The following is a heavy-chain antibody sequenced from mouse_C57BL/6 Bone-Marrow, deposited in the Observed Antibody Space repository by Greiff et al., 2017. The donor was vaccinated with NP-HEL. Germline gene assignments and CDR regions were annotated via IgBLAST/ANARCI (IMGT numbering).Heavy chain of an antibody. V-gene: IGHV5-15*01. D-gene: IGHD1-1*01. CDR1: GFTFSDYG. Sequence: DVKLVESGGGLVQPGGSLKLSCAASGFTFSDYGMAWVRQAPRKGPEWVAFISNLAYSIYYADTVTGRFTISRENAKNTLYLEMSSLRSEDTAMYYCARHPSYYYGSSPYAMDYWGQGTSVTVSS. CDR2: ISNLAYSI. CDR3: ARHPSYYYGSSPYAMDY. J-gene: IGHJ4*01.